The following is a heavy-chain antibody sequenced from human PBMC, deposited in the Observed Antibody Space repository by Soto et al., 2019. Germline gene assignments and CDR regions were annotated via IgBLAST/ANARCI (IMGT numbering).Heavy chain of an antibody. V-gene: IGHV3-33*01. D-gene: IGHD3-16*01. Sequence: QVQLVESGGGVVQPGRSLRLSCAASGFTFSSYGMHWVRQAPGKGLEWVAFIWHDGGNKFYAESVKGRFTISRENSTNTLYLQMTSLSAEDTATYYCARDGDVNTGFGKDYWGQGTLVTVSS. CDR1: GFTFSSYG. CDR2: IWHDGGNK. J-gene: IGHJ4*02. CDR3: ARDGDVNTGFGKDY.